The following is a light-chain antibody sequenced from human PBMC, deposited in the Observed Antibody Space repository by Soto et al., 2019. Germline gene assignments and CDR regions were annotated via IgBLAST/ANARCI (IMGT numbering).Light chain of an antibody. CDR3: QQNYSTPPFT. Sequence: DIPMTQSPSSLSASVGDRVTITCRASQSITNYLNWYQQKPGRAPKLLIYTASNLQTGVPSRFSGSGSGTDFTLTISSLQPEDFATYICQQNYSTPPFTFGQETKVANK. CDR1: QSITNY. J-gene: IGKJ2*01. CDR2: TAS. V-gene: IGKV1-39*01.